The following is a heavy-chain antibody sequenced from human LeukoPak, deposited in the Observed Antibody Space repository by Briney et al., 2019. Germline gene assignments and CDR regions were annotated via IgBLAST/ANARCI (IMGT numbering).Heavy chain of an antibody. V-gene: IGHV3-74*01. Sequence: GGSLRLSCAASGFTFSNFWMSWVRQAPGKGLVWVSRINTDGSTTSYVDSVKGRFTISRDNTKNTLYLHMNSLRAEDTAVYYCAQEGDHYIDVWGKGTTVTVSS. J-gene: IGHJ6*03. CDR1: GFTFSNFW. D-gene: IGHD3-16*01. CDR2: INTDGSTT. CDR3: AQEGDHYIDV.